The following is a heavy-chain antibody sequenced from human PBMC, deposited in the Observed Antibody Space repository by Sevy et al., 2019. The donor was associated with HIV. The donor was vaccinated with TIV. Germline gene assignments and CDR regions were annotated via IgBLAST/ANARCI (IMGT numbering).Heavy chain of an antibody. D-gene: IGHD4-17*01. CDR1: GGSVSSYY. Sequence: SETLSLTCTVSGGSVSSYYWSWIRQPAGKGLEWIGRIYPSGRTNYNPSLKSRVTMSVDTSKNQFSRKMSSVTAAYTAAYCCASDYYGDYGWVVDYWGQGTLVIVSS. CDR2: IYPSGRT. V-gene: IGHV4-4*07. J-gene: IGHJ4*02. CDR3: ASDYYGDYGWVVDY.